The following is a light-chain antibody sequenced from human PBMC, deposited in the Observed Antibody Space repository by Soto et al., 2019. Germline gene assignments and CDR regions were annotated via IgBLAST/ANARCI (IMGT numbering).Light chain of an antibody. V-gene: IGKV1-8*01. CDR3: QQYYSYPLT. CDR1: QGISSY. J-gene: IGKJ4*01. CDR2: AAS. Sequence: IQLTQSPSSFSASTGDRVTITCRASQGISSYLAWYQQKPGKAPKLLIYAASTLQSGVPSRFSGSGSGTDFTLTISCLQSEDFATYYCQQYYSYPLTFGGGTKVDIK.